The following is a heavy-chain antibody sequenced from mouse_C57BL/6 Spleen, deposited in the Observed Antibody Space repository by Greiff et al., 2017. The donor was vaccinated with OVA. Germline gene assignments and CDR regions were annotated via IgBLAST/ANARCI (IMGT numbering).Heavy chain of an antibody. CDR2: IYPSDSET. J-gene: IGHJ1*03. V-gene: IGHV1-61*01. CDR3: ARGPRCGSGQSFDV. D-gene: IGHD1-1*01. CDR1: GYTFTSYW. Sequence: VQLQQPGAELVRPGSSVKLSCKASGYTFTSYWMDWVKQRPGQGLEWIGNIYPSDSETHYNQKFKDKATLTVDKSSSTAYMQLSSLTSEDSAVYYFARGPRCGSGQSFDVWGTGTTVTVSS.